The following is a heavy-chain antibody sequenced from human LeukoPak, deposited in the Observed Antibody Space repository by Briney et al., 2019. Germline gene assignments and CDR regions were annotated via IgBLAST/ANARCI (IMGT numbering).Heavy chain of an antibody. CDR3: ARTMGKRESGSYFPFDY. D-gene: IGHD1-26*01. CDR2: WEN. Sequence: SETLSLTCTVSGGSVSSGPYYWSWIRQPPGEGLEWIGWENNYNVSLKSRVIISVDRSKNQFSLTFISVTAADTAVYFCARTMGKRESGSYFPFDYWGQGTLVTVSS. J-gene: IGHJ4*02. V-gene: IGHV4-61*01. CDR1: GGSVSSGPYY.